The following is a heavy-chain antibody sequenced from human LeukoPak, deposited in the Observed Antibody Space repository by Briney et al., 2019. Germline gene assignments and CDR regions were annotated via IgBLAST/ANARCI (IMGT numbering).Heavy chain of an antibody. D-gene: IGHD2-15*01. CDR3: AREVGCSGGSCYVY. V-gene: IGHV3-74*01. CDR2: INSDGSST. CDR1: GFTFSSYW. J-gene: IGHJ4*02. Sequence: PGGSLRLSCAASGFTFSSYWMHWVRQAPGKGLVWVSRINSDGSSTSYVDSVKGRFTISRDNAKNTLYLQMNSLRAEDTAVYYCAREVGCSGGSCYVYWGQGTLVTVSS.